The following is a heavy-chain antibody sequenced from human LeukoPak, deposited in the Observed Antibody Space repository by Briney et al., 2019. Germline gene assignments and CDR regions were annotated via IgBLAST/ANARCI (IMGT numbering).Heavy chain of an antibody. J-gene: IGHJ6*02. CDR3: ARAGSYYYYYVDV. D-gene: IGHD3-10*01. CDR2: IWYDGSNK. Sequence: GGSLRLSCAASGFTFSSYGMHWVHQAPGKGLEWVAVIWYDGSNKYYADSVKGRFTISRDNSKNTLYLQMNSLRAEDTAVYYCARAGSYYYYYVDVWGLGTTVTVSS. V-gene: IGHV3-33*01. CDR1: GFTFSSYG.